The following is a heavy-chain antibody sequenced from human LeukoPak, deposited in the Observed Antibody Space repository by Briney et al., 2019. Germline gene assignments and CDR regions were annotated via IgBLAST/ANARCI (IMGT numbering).Heavy chain of an antibody. D-gene: IGHD1-1*01. CDR2: INPNSGGT. CDR3: ARNCAEIPSETDRPFDY. Sequence: ASVKVSCKASGYTFTGYSIHWVRQAPGQGLEWMGWINPNSGGTNYAQKFQGRVTMTRDTSISTAYMELSRLRSDDTAVYYCARNCAEIPSETDRPFDYWGQGTLVTVSS. CDR1: GYTFTGYS. V-gene: IGHV1-2*02. J-gene: IGHJ4*02.